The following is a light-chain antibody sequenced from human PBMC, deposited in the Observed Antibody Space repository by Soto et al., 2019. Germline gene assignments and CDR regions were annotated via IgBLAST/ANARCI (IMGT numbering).Light chain of an antibody. V-gene: IGKV3-15*01. J-gene: IGKJ2*01. Sequence: EIVMTQSPATLSVSPGERATLSCMASQSVSSNVAWYQQKPGQAPRLLIYGASTRATGIPARFSGSGSGTEFTLTISSLQSEDFAVYYCQQYNKWPPYTFGQGTKLEIK. CDR3: QQYNKWPPYT. CDR2: GAS. CDR1: QSVSSN.